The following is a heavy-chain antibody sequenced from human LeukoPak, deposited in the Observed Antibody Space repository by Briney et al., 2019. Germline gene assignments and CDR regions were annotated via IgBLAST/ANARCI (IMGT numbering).Heavy chain of an antibody. D-gene: IGHD2-2*01. V-gene: IGHV3-33*01. CDR1: GFNFGIYG. CDR2: MWDDGTNE. CDR3: ARDRVVVPAARWFDP. J-gene: IGHJ5*02. Sequence: GGSLRLSCTASGFNFGIYGMHWVRQAPGKGLEWVAVMWDDGTNEYYVESVKGRFTISRDNGKRTLYLQMNSLRAEDTAVYYCARDRVVVPAARWFDPWGQGTLVTVSS.